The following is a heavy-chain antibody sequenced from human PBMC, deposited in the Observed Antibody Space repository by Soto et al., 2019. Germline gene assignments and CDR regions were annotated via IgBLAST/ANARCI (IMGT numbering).Heavy chain of an antibody. CDR2: ISSDEKIK. Sequence: GGSLRLSCVASGFIFSNFGMHWVRQAPGKGLEWVAVISSDEKIKQYADSVRGRFAISRDNSKNTLYLQMTSLRAEDTAIYYCARGLRSVLDYWGQGTLVTVSS. V-gene: IGHV3-33*01. CDR3: ARGLRSVLDY. J-gene: IGHJ4*02. D-gene: IGHD6-6*01. CDR1: GFIFSNFG.